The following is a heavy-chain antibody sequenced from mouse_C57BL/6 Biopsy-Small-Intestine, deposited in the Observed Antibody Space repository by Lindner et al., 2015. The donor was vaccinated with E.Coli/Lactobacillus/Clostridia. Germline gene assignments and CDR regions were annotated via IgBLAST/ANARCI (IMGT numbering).Heavy chain of an antibody. Sequence: VQLQESGPGLVKPSQTVFLTCTVTGISITTGNYRWSWIRQFPGNKLEWIGYIYYSGTITYNPSLTSRTTITRDTPKNQFFLEMSSLTAEDTATYYCARDRGDDPLYFYAMDYWGQGTSVTVSS. CDR1: GISITTGNYR. V-gene: IGHV3-5*01. D-gene: IGHD2-3*01. J-gene: IGHJ4*01. CDR2: IYYSGTI. CDR3: ARDRGDDPLYFYAMDY.